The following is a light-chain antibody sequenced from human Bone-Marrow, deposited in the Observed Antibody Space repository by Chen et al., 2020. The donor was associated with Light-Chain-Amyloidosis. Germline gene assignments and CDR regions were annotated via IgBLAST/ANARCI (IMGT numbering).Light chain of an antibody. V-gene: IGLV2-14*01. Sequence: QSALTQPASVSGSPGQSITISCTGTSSDVGGDNHVSWYQQHPDKAPKLMIYEVTNRPSWVPDRFSGTTSDNAASLTISVLPTEDEADYFCSSYTITNTLVFGSGTRVTGL. J-gene: IGLJ1*01. CDR2: EVT. CDR1: SSDVGGDNH. CDR3: SSYTITNTLV.